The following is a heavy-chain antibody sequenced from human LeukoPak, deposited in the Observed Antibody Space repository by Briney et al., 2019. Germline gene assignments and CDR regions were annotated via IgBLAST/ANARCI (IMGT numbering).Heavy chain of an antibody. CDR3: ARSLSIFGVVTTPAPYYYYYYMDV. Sequence: SVKVSCKASGGTFSSYAISWVRQAPGQGLEWMGGIIPIFGTANYAQKFQGRVTITADESTSTAYMELSSLRSEDTAVYYCARSLSIFGVVTTPAPYYYYYYMDVWGKGTRSPSP. CDR1: GGTFSSYA. CDR2: IIPIFGTA. D-gene: IGHD3-3*01. V-gene: IGHV1-69*13. J-gene: IGHJ6*03.